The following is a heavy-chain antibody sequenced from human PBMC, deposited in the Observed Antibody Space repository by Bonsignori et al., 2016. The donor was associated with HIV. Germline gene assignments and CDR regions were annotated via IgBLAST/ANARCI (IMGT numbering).Heavy chain of an antibody. CDR1: GYTFNNND. V-gene: IGHV1-18*01. CDR3: VASILRSGWYIDY. Sequence: QVQLVQSGAEVKKPGTSVKVSCKASGYTFNNNDMSWVRQAPGQGLEWMGRINPYNGNTDYAQNLQGRVTMTTDTSTSTAYMELRSLRSDDTAMYYCVASILRSGWYIDYWGQGTLVTV. J-gene: IGHJ4*02. D-gene: IGHD6-19*01. CDR2: INPYNGNT.